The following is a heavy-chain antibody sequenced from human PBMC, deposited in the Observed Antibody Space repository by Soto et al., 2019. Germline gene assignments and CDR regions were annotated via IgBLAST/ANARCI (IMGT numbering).Heavy chain of an antibody. Sequence: ASVKVSCKASGYTFTSYAIQWVRQAPGQRLEWMGWINAGNGNTKYSQKFQGRISITRDTSGSTVYMEVSSLRSEDTAVYYCAREHAYLTGYSFDYWGQGTLVTVSS. CDR3: AREHAYLTGYSFDY. CDR1: GYTFTSYA. V-gene: IGHV1-3*01. J-gene: IGHJ4*02. CDR2: INAGNGNT. D-gene: IGHD3-9*01.